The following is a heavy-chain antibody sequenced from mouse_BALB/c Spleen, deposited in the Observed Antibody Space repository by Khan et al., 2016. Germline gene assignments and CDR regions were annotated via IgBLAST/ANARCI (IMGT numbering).Heavy chain of an antibody. Sequence: VKLQQSGAELVKPGASVKLSCTASGYNIKDTYMHWVKQRPEQGLEWIGRIDPANGNTKYDPKFQGKATIKADTTSNTAYLQLSSLTSEDTAVDYCARGPRGYWGQGTTLTVSS. CDR1: GYNIKDTY. V-gene: IGHV14-3*02. J-gene: IGHJ2*01. CDR3: ARGPRGY. CDR2: IDPANGNT.